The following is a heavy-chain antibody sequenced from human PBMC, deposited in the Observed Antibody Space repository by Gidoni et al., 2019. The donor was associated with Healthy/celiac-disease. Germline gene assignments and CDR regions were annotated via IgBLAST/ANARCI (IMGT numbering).Heavy chain of an antibody. Sequence: QVQLVESGGGVVQPGRSLRLSCAASGFTFSSYGMNWGRQAPGKGLEWVAVISYDGSNKYYADSVKGRFTISRDNSKNTLYLQMNSLRAEDTAVYYCAKETTTVKTYYYGMDVWGQGTTVTVSS. CDR3: AKETTTVKTYYYGMDV. CDR2: ISYDGSNK. D-gene: IGHD4-17*01. V-gene: IGHV3-30*18. J-gene: IGHJ6*02. CDR1: GFTFSSYG.